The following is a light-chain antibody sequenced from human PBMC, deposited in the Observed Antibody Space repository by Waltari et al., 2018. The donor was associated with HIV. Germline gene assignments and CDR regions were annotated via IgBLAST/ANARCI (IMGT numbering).Light chain of an antibody. CDR3: QSYDSSLSGSV. J-gene: IGLJ2*01. V-gene: IGLV1-40*01. CDR1: NSNLGAPYD. CDR2: GNN. Sequence: QSVLTQQPSVSGDQGQRVTNSCTGSNSNLGAPYDLHWCQQLPGTAPKLVNYGNNNRPSGVPYRVSWCKSGTSASLAISGLQAEDEAEYYCQSYDSSLSGSVFGGGTKLTVL.